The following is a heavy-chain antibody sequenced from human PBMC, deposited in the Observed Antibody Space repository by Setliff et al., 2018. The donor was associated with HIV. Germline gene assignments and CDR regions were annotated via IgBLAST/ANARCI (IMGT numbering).Heavy chain of an antibody. CDR3: AKGGGSRAATSSYYYMDV. D-gene: IGHD2-15*01. Sequence: SVKVSCKASGGTFSSYAINWVRQAPGQGLEWMGGIIPMFGTRNYAQKFQGRVTITTDESTSTAYMELSSLRSEDTAVYYCAKGGGSRAATSSYYYMDVWGKGTTVTVSS. J-gene: IGHJ6*03. V-gene: IGHV1-69*05. CDR2: IIPMFGTR. CDR1: GGTFSSYA.